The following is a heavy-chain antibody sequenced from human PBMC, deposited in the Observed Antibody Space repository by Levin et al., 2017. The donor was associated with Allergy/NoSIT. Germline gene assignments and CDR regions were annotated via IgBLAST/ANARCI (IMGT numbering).Heavy chain of an antibody. CDR2: IIPILGIA. Sequence: SVKVSCKASGGTFSSYTISWVRQAPGQGLEWMGRIIPILGIANYAQKFQGRVTITADKSTSTAYMELSSLRSEDTAVYYCARARGGYFDWLEWDNWFDPWGQGTLVTVSS. D-gene: IGHD3-9*01. CDR1: GGTFSSYT. V-gene: IGHV1-69*02. CDR3: ARARGGYFDWLEWDNWFDP. J-gene: IGHJ5*02.